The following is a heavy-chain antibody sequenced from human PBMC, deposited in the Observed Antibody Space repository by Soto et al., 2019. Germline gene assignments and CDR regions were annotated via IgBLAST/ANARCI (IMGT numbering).Heavy chain of an antibody. J-gene: IGHJ4*02. CDR1: GFTFSSYA. CDR3: ARDRRAARTYYYFDY. Sequence: GGSLRLSCAASGFTFSSYAMHWVRQAPGKGLEWVAVISYDGSNKYYADSVKGRFTISRDNSKNTLYLQMNSLRAEDTAVYYCARDRRAARTYYYFDYWGQGTLVTVSS. D-gene: IGHD6-6*01. V-gene: IGHV3-30-3*01. CDR2: ISYDGSNK.